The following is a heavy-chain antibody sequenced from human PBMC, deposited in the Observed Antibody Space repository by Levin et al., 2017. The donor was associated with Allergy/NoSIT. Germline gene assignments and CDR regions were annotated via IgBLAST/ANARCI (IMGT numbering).Heavy chain of an antibody. V-gene: IGHV1-18*01. CDR2: ISAHNGDT. CDR3: AREVPRATFGVIHDNWFDP. D-gene: IGHD3-3*01. Sequence: GGSLRLSCKASGYPFTSYNISWVRQAPGHGLEWLGWISAHNGDTNYAQNLQDRVTMTTDTSTTTVYMGVKSLRSDDTAGYYCAREVPRATFGVIHDNWFDPWGQGTLVIVSS. J-gene: IGHJ5*02. CDR1: GYPFTSYN.